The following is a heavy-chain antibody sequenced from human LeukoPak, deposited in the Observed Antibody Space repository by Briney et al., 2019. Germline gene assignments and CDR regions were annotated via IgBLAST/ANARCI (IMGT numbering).Heavy chain of an antibody. CDR2: ISNSGGST. V-gene: IGHV3-23*01. J-gene: IGHJ4*02. CDR1: GFTFSDYA. CDR3: TKDVGVILFDY. D-gene: IGHD3-16*01. Sequence: PGGSLRLSCAASGFTFSDYAMSWVRQAPGKGLEWVSTISNSGGSTHYADSLKGRFTISRDNSKSTLYLQMNGLRAEDTAIYYCTKDVGVILFDYWGQGTLVTVSS.